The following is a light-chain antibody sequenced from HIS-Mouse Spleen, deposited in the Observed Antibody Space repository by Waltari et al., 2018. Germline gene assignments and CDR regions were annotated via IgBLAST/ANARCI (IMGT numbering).Light chain of an antibody. CDR1: NSNIGSNT. V-gene: IGLV1-44*01. CDR3: AAWDDSLNGWV. J-gene: IGLJ3*02. CDR2: SNN. Sequence: QSVLTQPPSASGTPGQRVTISCSGSNSNIGSNTVNWYQQLPGTAPKRLIYSNNPRPSGVPDRFSGSKSGTSASLAISGLQSEDEADYYCAAWDDSLNGWVFGGGTKLTVL.